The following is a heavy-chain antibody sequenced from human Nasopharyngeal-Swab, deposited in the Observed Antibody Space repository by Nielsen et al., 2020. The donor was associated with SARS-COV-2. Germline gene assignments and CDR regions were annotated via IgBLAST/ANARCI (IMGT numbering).Heavy chain of an antibody. J-gene: IGHJ4*02. V-gene: IGHV3-49*04. Sequence: GESLKISCTASGFTFGDYAMSWVRQAPGKGLEWVGFIRGKAYGGTTEYAASVKGRFTISRDDSKSIAYLQMNSLKTEDTAVYYCTRGYDTFDYWGQGTLVTVSS. D-gene: IGHD3-22*01. CDR3: TRGYDTFDY. CDR2: IRGKAYGGTT. CDR1: GFTFGDYA.